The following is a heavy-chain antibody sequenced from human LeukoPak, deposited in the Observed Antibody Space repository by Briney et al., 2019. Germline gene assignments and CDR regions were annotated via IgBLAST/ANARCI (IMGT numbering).Heavy chain of an antibody. J-gene: IGHJ4*02. Sequence: PSETLSLTCTVSGGSISSYYWSWVRQPPGKGLEWVGYIYYSGSTNYNPSLKSRVTISVDTSKNQFSLRLSSVTAADTAVYYCATQAAAINYWGQGTLVTVSS. CDR3: ATQAAAINY. V-gene: IGHV4-59*01. CDR1: GGSISSYY. CDR2: IYYSGST. D-gene: IGHD2-2*02.